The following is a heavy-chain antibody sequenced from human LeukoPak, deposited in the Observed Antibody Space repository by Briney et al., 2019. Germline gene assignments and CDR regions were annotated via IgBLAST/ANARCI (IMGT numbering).Heavy chain of an antibody. CDR1: GFTFSSYS. V-gene: IGHV3-48*02. CDR3: ARDRDIVVVPTRLDY. Sequence: RVSRRLPCAASGFTFSSYSMNWVGYAPGQGLEWVSYVSSSSSTIYYADSVKGRFTISRDNAKNSLCLQMNSLRDEDTAVYYCARDRDIVVVPTRLDYWGQGTLVTVST. J-gene: IGHJ4*02. CDR2: VSSSSSTI. D-gene: IGHD2-2*01.